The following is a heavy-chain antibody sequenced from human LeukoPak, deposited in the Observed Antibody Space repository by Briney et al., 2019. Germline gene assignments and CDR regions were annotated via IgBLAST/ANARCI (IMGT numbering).Heavy chain of an antibody. CDR1: GFTFSSYG. CDR2: IKQDGSDK. CDR3: ARAHCSSTSCYSYFDY. Sequence: PGGSLRLSCAASGFTFSSYGMPWVRQAPGKGLEWVANIKQDGSDKHYVDSVKGRFTISRDNAKNSLYLQMNSLRAEDTAVYYCARAHCSSTSCYSYFDYWGQGTLVTVSS. V-gene: IGHV3-7*01. J-gene: IGHJ4*02. D-gene: IGHD2-2*01.